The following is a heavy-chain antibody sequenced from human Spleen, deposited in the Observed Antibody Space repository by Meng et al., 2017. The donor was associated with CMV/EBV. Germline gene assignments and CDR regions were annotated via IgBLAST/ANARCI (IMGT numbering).Heavy chain of an antibody. Sequence: YGGSFSGYYWSWLRQPPGKGLEWIGEINHSGSINYNPSLKSRVTISVDTSKNQFSLKLSSVTAADTAVYYCARVSGYCSSTSCSPFDYWGQGALVTVSS. CDR3: ARVSGYCSSTSCSPFDY. D-gene: IGHD2-2*01. CDR2: INHSGSI. V-gene: IGHV4-34*01. J-gene: IGHJ4*02. CDR1: GGSFSGYY.